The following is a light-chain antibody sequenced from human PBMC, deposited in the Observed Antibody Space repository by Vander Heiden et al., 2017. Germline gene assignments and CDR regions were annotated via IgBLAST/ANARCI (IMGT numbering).Light chain of an antibody. CDR2: GAS. J-gene: IGKJ1*01. CDR3: HQYGSTTWT. V-gene: IGKV3-20*01. Sequence: EIVLTQSPGTLSLSPGERATLSCRASQRVSSSYLAWYQQKPGQAPRLLVYGASIRATGIPDRFSGSGSGTDFSLTISRLEPEDFAVYFCHQYGSTTWTFGQGTNVEI. CDR1: QRVSSSY.